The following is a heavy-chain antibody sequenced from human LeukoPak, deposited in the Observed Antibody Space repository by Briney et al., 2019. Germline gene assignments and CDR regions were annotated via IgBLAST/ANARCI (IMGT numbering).Heavy chain of an antibody. J-gene: IGHJ4*02. V-gene: IGHV4-39*07. D-gene: IGHD1-14*01. CDR3: ARAPEYGLYYFDY. CDR2: IYYSGST. CDR1: GGSISSSSYY. Sequence: SETLSLTCTVSGGSISSSSYYWGWIRQPPGTGLEWIGSIYYSGSTYYNPSLKSRVTISVDTSKNQFSLKLSSVTAADTAVYYCARAPEYGLYYFDYWGQGTLVTVSS.